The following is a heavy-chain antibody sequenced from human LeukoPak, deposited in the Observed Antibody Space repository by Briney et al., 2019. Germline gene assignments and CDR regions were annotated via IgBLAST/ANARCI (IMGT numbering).Heavy chain of an antibody. CDR3: ARGDYDFWNGYYTGDY. CDR1: GYTFTSYG. Sequence: ASVKVSCKASGYTFTSYGISWVRQAPGQGLEWMGWISAYNGNTNYAQKLQGRVTMTTDTSTSTAYMELRSLRSDDTAVYYCARGDYDFWNGYYTGDYWGQGTLVTVCS. J-gene: IGHJ4*02. CDR2: ISAYNGNT. D-gene: IGHD3-3*01. V-gene: IGHV1-18*01.